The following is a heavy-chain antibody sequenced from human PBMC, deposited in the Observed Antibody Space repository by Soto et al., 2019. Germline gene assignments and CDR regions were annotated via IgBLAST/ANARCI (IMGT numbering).Heavy chain of an antibody. CDR1: GYAFTTYG. CDR3: ARGRYGDY. D-gene: IGHD1-1*01. J-gene: IGHJ4*02. Sequence: QVHLVQSGAEVKKPGASVKVSCRGSGYAFTTYGITWVRQARGQGLEWMGWISAHNGNTNYAQKLQGRVTVTRDTSTSTAYMELRSLRSDHTAVYYCARGRYGDYWGQGALVTVSS. CDR2: ISAHNGNT. V-gene: IGHV1-18*01.